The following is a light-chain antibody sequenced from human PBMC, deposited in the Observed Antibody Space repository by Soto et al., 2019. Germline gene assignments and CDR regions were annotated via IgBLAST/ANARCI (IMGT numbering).Light chain of an antibody. V-gene: IGKV3-11*01. Sequence: EIVLTQSSATLSLSPGERATLSCRASQSVNSNALAWYQQKPGQAPRLLIYGVSISATGIPDRFSGSGSRTDFTLTISSPEHEDFAVYYCQQPSKCTLTLGGGTKVEIK. CDR2: GVS. J-gene: IGKJ4*01. CDR3: QQPSKCTLT. CDR1: QSVNSN.